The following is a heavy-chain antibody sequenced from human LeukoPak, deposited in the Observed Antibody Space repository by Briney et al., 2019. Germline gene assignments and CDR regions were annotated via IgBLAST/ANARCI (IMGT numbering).Heavy chain of an antibody. V-gene: IGHV3-43*02. CDR2: ISGDGGST. Sequence: PGGSLSLSCAAPGFMFHDYAIHWVRQAPGKGLERVSLISGDGGSTFYADSVKGRFTISRDNSKNSLYLQMNSLRSDDTALYYCARESESSGWYDYWGQGTLVTVSS. CDR3: ARESESSGWYDY. J-gene: IGHJ4*02. CDR1: GFMFHDYA. D-gene: IGHD6-19*01.